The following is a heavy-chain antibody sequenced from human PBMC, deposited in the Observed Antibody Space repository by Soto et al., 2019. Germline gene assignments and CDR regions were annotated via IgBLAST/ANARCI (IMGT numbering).Heavy chain of an antibody. J-gene: IGHJ4*02. CDR3: AKGLSVIQEWIIDGH. CDR1: GFTLSSYG. CDR2: MSYDGNKK. Sequence: QVQLVESGGGVVQPGKSLRLSCAVSGFTLSSYGIHWVRQAPGKGLEWVAFMSYDGNKKSYADSVKGRFTIYRDNSKNTLYLQMDSLRAEDTAMYYCAKGLSVIQEWIIDGHWGQGTQVTVSS. V-gene: IGHV3-30*18. D-gene: IGHD5-18*01.